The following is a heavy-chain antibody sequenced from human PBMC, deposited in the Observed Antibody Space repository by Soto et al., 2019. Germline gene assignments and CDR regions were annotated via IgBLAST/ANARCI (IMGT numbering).Heavy chain of an antibody. CDR1: GGSFSGYY. CDR2: INHSGST. D-gene: IGHD3-10*01. V-gene: IGHV4-34*01. CDR3: AICTRLSGGVRGVIDY. J-gene: IGHJ4*02. Sequence: QVQLQQWGAGLLKPSETLSLTCAVYGGSFSGYYWSWIRQPPGKGLEWIGEINHSGSTNYNPSLQSRVTISVDSSKNQFSLKLGSVTAGDTAVYYCAICTRLSGGVRGVIDYWGQGTLVTVSS.